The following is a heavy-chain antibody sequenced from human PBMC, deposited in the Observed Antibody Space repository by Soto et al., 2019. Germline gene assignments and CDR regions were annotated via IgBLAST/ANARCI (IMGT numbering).Heavy chain of an antibody. J-gene: IGHJ4*02. V-gene: IGHV4-61*01. CDR1: GGTVISGSYY. D-gene: IGHD2-15*01. Sequence: QVQLQESGPGLVKPSETLSLSCTVSGGTVISGSYYWSWIRQPPGKGLEWIGYIHYSGSTNYNPSLKSRVSISVDTSKFQFSLNLRSVTAADTAVYFCARDGYCSGGTCYRGIDYWGQGTLVTVSS. CDR2: IHYSGST. CDR3: ARDGYCSGGTCYRGIDY.